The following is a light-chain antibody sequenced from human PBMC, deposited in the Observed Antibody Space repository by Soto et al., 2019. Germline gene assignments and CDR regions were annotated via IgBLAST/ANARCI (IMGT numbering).Light chain of an antibody. CDR2: GVT. Sequence: QSVLTQPTSVSGTPGQSIIISCTGNHNDIGTYDYVSWYQQHPGRAPRLLIHGVTTRPSGISGRFSASKSGLTASLTISGLQPEDEAYYYCSSFTSNRICVCGPGTKVTVL. CDR1: HNDIGTYDY. V-gene: IGLV2-14*03. CDR3: SSFTSNRICV. J-gene: IGLJ1*01.